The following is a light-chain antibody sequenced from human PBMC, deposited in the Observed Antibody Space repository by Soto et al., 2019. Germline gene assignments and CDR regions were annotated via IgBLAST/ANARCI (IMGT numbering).Light chain of an antibody. J-gene: IGKJ3*01. CDR2: DAS. CDR1: QSVSSY. Sequence: EIVLTQSPATLSLSPGERATLSCRASQSVSSYLAWYQQKPGQAPRLLIYDASNMATGIPARFSGSGSGTDFTLNIRSLEPEDFPVYYCQQRSTWPPRVPFGPRTNVDIK. CDR3: QQRSTWPPRVP. V-gene: IGKV3-11*01.